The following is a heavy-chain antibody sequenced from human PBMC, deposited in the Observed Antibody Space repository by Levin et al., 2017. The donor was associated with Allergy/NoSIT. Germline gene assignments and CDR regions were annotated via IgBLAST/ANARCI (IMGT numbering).Heavy chain of an antibody. V-gene: IGHV3-66*01. D-gene: IGHD6-13*01. CDR3: ARDVGAAAGLDY. CDR2: IYSGGST. CDR1: GFTVSSNY. Sequence: GESLKISCAASGFTVSSNYMSWVRQAPGKGLEWVSVIYSGGSTYYADSVKGRFTISRDNSKNTLYLQMNSLRAEDTAVYYCARDVGAAAGLDYWGQGTLVTVSS. J-gene: IGHJ4*02.